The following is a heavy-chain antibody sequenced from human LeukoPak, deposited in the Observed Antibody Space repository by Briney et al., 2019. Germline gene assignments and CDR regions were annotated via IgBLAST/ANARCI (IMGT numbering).Heavy chain of an antibody. CDR3: VRGYYDFWSGYSTWYDY. J-gene: IGHJ4*02. D-gene: IGHD3-3*01. CDR2: IKEDGFEK. Sequence: GGSLRLSCAASGFTFSSSWMGWVRQAPGKGLEWVASIKEDGFEKFYVDSVKGRFTISRDNAKNSLYLQMNSLRVEDTAVYHCVRGYYDFWSGYSTWYDYWGQGTLVTVSS. CDR1: GFTFSSSW. V-gene: IGHV3-7*01.